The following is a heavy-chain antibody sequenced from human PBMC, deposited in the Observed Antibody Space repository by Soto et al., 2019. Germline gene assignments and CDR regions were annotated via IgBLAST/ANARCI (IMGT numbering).Heavy chain of an antibody. CDR2: MNPNSGNT. V-gene: IGHV1-8*02. Sequence: SVKVSSTASGYTFTSHDINWVRQATGQGLEWMGWMNPNSGNTGYAQKFQGRVTMTRNTSISTAYMELSSLRSEDTAVYYCARGLVARRFSRNYYYYMDVWGKGTTVTVSS. D-gene: IGHD6-6*01. CDR3: ARGLVARRFSRNYYYYMDV. J-gene: IGHJ6*03. CDR1: GYTFTSHD.